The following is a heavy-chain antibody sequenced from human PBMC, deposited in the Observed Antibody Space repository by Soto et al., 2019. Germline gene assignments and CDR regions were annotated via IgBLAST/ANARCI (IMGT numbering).Heavy chain of an antibody. CDR1: GYSFISYW. CDR2: IYPGDSDT. CDR3: ARHKAVPAASYYGMDV. Sequence: PGESLKISCKGSGYSFISYWIGWVRQMPGKGLEWMGIIYPGDSDTRYSPSFQGQVTISADKSISTAYLQWSSLKASDTAMYYCARHKAVPAASYYGMDVWGQGTTVTVSS. D-gene: IGHD2-2*01. J-gene: IGHJ6*02. V-gene: IGHV5-51*01.